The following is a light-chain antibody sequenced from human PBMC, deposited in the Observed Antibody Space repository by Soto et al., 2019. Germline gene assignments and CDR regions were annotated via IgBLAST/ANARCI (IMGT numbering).Light chain of an antibody. CDR1: SSDIGGHNL. J-gene: IGLJ1*01. V-gene: IGLV2-23*01. CDR3: CSHAGGYTFV. Sequence: QSARTQPASVSGSPGQSITISCTGSSSDIGGHNLVSWYQQIPGKAPKLIIYEGTKRPPGIPYRFSGSKSGNTASLAISGLQTEDEADYYCCSHAGGYTFVFGTGTKLTVL. CDR2: EGT.